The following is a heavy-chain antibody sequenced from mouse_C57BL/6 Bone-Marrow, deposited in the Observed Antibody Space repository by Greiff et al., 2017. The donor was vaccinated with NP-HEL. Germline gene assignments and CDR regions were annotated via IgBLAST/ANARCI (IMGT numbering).Heavy chain of an antibody. Sequence: EVQVVESGGGLVQPKGSLKLSCAASGFSFNTYAMTWVRQAPGKGLEWVARIRSKSNNYASYYADSVKARFTISRADPASMLSLHMNTLKTEDTAMYACVREKGNYDFDDGGQGTTLTVSS. V-gene: IGHV10-1*01. D-gene: IGHD1-1*01. J-gene: IGHJ2*01. CDR1: GFSFNTYA. CDR2: IRSKSNNYAS. CDR3: VREKGNYDFDD.